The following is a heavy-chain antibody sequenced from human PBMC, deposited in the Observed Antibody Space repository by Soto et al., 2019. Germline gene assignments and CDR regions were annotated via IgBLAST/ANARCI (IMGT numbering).Heavy chain of an antibody. Sequence: SETLSLTCTASGGPISRSTYYWGWIRQPPGKGLEWIGNIYYSGTTYYNPSLKSRVTISVDTSKNQFSLRVTSVTGADTSIYFCVCLSTYSYAMDVWGQGTTVTVSS. CDR2: IYYSGTT. CDR1: GGPISRSTYY. CDR3: VCLSTYSYAMDV. V-gene: IGHV4-39*01. J-gene: IGHJ6*02. D-gene: IGHD3-16*02.